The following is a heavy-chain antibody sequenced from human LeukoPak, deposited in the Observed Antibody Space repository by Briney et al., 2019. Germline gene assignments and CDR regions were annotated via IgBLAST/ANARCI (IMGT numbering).Heavy chain of an antibody. V-gene: IGHV3-53*01. J-gene: IGHJ3*02. CDR2: IYRGGST. D-gene: IGHD6-13*01. CDR1: GFTVSSNY. CDR3: ARDIRSSWYGGGAFDM. Sequence: GGSLRLSCAASGFTVSSNYMTWVRQAPGKGLQWVSVIYRGGSTYYADSVKGRFTTSRDNAKNSLYLEMNSLRAEDTAVYYCARDIRSSWYGGGAFDMWGQGTMVTVSS.